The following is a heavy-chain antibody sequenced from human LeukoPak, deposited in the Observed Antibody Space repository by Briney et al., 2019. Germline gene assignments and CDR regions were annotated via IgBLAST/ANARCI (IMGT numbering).Heavy chain of an antibody. CDR2: ISSSSSYI. Sequence: GGSLRLSCAASGFTFSSYSMNWVRQAPGKGLEWVSSISSSSSYIYYADSVKGRFTISRDNAKNSLYLQMNSLRAEDTAVYYCARDAADGSWYIDYWGQGTLVTVSS. J-gene: IGHJ4*02. CDR1: GFTFSSYS. D-gene: IGHD6-13*01. CDR3: ARDAADGSWYIDY. V-gene: IGHV3-21*01.